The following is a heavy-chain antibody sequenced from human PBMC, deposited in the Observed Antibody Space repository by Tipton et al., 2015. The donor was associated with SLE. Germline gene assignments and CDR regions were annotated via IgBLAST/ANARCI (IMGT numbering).Heavy chain of an antibody. CDR1: GFSFSDYV. CDR2: IWFDGSNE. V-gene: IGHV3-33*03. CDR3: AKDVGYMTSNYFEY. D-gene: IGHD5-12*01. J-gene: IGHJ4*02. Sequence: SGFSFSDYVLHWVRQTPGKGLEWVALIWFDGSNEDYADSVKGRFTISRDNSKNRLDLQMNSLRAEDTGVYYCAKDVGYMTSNYFEYWGQGALVTVSS.